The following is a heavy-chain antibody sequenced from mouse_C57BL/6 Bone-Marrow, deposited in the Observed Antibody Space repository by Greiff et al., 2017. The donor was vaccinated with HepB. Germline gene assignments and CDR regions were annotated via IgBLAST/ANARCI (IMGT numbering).Heavy chain of an antibody. V-gene: IGHV2-2*01. D-gene: IGHD2-1*01. Sequence: QVHVKQSGPGLVQPSQSLSITCTVSGFSLTSYGVHWVRQSPGKGLEWLGVIWSGGSTDYNAAFISRLSISKDNSKSQVFFKMNSLQADDTAIYYCARIEEGNYVRDYYAMDYWGQGTSVTVSS. CDR3: ARIEEGNYVRDYYAMDY. CDR1: GFSLTSYG. J-gene: IGHJ4*01. CDR2: IWSGGST.